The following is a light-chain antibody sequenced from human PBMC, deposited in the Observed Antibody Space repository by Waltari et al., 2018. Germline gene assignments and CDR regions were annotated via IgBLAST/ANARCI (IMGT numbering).Light chain of an antibody. Sequence: QSDLTQSPSVSGSPGQSVTISCTGTTSDIGNYDRVSWYHQSPGTAPKLLIYEVSHRSSGVPDRFSGSKSGNTASLGISGLQAEDEGYYYCNSYTSTSKVLFGEGTKLTVL. CDR3: NSYTSTSKVL. CDR2: EVS. J-gene: IGLJ2*01. CDR1: TSDIGNYDR. V-gene: IGLV2-18*02.